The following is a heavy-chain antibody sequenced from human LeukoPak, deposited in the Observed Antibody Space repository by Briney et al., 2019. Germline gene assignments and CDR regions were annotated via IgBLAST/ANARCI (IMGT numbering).Heavy chain of an antibody. D-gene: IGHD4-17*01. CDR2: IYPGDSDT. CDR3: ARRGDYGDFGVHLGY. Sequence: GESLKISCKGSGYNFSMYWIGWVRQMPGRGLEWMGIIYPGDSDTKYSPSFQGQVTISADKSISTAYLQWSSLKASDTAMNYCARRGDYGDFGVHLGYWGQGTLVTVPS. CDR1: GYNFSMYW. V-gene: IGHV5-51*01. J-gene: IGHJ4*02.